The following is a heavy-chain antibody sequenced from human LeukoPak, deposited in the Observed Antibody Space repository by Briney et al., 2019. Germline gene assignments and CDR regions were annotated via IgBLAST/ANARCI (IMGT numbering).Heavy chain of an antibody. CDR1: GFTFSSYW. Sequence: PGGSLRLSCAASGFTFSSYWMSWVRQAPGKGLEWVANIKQDGSEKYYVDSVKGRFTISRDNAKNSLYLQMNSLRAEDTAVYYCARERHGYYYGSGIVQALDYWGQGTLVTVSS. V-gene: IGHV3-7*01. D-gene: IGHD3-10*01. CDR2: IKQDGSEK. CDR3: ARERHGYYYGSGIVQALDY. J-gene: IGHJ4*02.